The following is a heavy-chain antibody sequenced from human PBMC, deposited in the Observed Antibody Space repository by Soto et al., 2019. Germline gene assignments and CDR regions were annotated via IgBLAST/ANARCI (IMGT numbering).Heavy chain of an antibody. CDR1: GFTFSSFG. CDR2: ISGSADSS. J-gene: IGHJ4*02. CDR3: AKVGIGSFSRKHHFEH. V-gene: IGHV3-23*01. Sequence: PGGSLRLSCTASGFTFSSFGMAWVRQAPGKGLEWVSAISGSADSSYYADSVKGRFTISRDNPKNTLYLQMDSLRAEDTGVYFCAKVGIGSFSRKHHFEHWGQGTLVTVSS. D-gene: IGHD2-2*03.